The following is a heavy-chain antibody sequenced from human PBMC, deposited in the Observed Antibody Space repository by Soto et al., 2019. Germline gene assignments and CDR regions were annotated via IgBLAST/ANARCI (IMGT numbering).Heavy chain of an antibody. Sequence: SETLSLTCTVSGGSISSYYWSWIRQPAGKGLEWIGRIYTSGSTNYNPSLKSRVTMSVDTSKNQFSLKLSSVTAADTAVYYCARESLKESITMTVVVDYWGQGTLVTVSA. CDR2: IYTSGST. J-gene: IGHJ4*02. CDR3: ARESLKESITMTVVVDY. CDR1: GGSISSYY. V-gene: IGHV4-4*07. D-gene: IGHD3-22*01.